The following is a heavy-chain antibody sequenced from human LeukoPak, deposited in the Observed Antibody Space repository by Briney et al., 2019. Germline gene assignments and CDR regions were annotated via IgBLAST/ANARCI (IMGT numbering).Heavy chain of an antibody. Sequence: GGSLRLSCAESGFTFSSYGMHWVRQAPGKGMKWVAVIWYDGSNKYYADSVKGRFTISRDNSKNTLYLQMDSLRAEDTAVYYCAKGNDFWSGYLDYWGQGTLVTVSS. J-gene: IGHJ4*02. CDR3: AKGNDFWSGYLDY. D-gene: IGHD3-3*01. CDR2: IWYDGSNK. CDR1: GFTFSSYG. V-gene: IGHV3-33*06.